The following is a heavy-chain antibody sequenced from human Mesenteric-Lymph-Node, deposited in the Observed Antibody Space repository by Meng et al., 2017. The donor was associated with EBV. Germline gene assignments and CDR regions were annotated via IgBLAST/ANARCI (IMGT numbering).Heavy chain of an antibody. V-gene: IGHV4-4*03. J-gene: IGHJ4*02. CDR3: ARGSHYTWDV. D-gene: IGHD3-16*01. CDR2: IFRAWNT. Sequence: QECATELVTPPGTLSLTVAVSVHSIISTDTWWSVVRQPPGKGLEWIGEIFRAWNTIYNPSLKDQVTMSVDTSKNQFSLNLSSVTAADSAVYYCARGSHYTWDVWGQGTLVTVSS. CDR1: VHSIISTDTW.